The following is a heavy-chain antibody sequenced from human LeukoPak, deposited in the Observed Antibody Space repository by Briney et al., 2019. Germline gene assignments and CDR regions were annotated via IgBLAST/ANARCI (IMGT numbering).Heavy chain of an antibody. CDR3: ARWGPGSAMVVYYFDY. D-gene: IGHD5-18*01. CDR2: IYYSGST. Sequence: SETLSLTCTVSGGSISSSSYYWGWIRQPPGKGLEWIGSIYYSGSTYYNPSLKSRVTISVDTSKNQFSLKLSSVTAADTAVYYCARWGPGSAMVVYYFDYWGQGTLVTVSS. CDR1: GGSISSSSYY. J-gene: IGHJ4*02. V-gene: IGHV4-39*07.